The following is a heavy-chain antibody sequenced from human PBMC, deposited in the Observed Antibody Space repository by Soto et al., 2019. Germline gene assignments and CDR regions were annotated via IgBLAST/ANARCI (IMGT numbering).Heavy chain of an antibody. J-gene: IGHJ4*02. CDR3: ARARITMIVVARPHFED. CDR2: IYYSGST. V-gene: IGHV4-30-4*01. D-gene: IGHD3-22*01. Sequence: PSETLSLTCTVSGGSISSGDYYWSWIRQPPGKGLEWIGYIYYSGSTYYNPSLKSRVTISVDTSKNQFSLKLSSVTAADTAVYYCARARITMIVVARPHFEDWGQGTRVTVSS. CDR1: GGSISSGDYY.